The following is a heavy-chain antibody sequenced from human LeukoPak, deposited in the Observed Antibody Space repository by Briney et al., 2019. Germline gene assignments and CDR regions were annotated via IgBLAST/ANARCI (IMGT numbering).Heavy chain of an antibody. V-gene: IGHV1-46*01. CDR3: TRGMDILTGYWFDP. Sequence: VASVTVSCKASGYTFTSHYMHWVRQAPGQGLEWMGIINPSSGSTSYAQKFQGRVTMTRDTSTTTVYMELSSLRSEDTAVYYCTRGMDILTGYWFDPWGQGTLVTVSS. J-gene: IGHJ5*02. CDR2: INPSSGST. CDR1: GYTFTSHY. D-gene: IGHD3-9*01.